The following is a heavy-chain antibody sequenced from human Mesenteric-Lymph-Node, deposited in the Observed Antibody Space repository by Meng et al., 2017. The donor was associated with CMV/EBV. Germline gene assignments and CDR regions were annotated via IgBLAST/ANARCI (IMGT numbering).Heavy chain of an antibody. Sequence: GGSLRLSCTGSGFTFGDYVMSWVRQAPGKGLVWVSRIKGDGSHTIYADSVKGRFTISRDNAKNTLYLQMNSLRVEDTAVYYCAKGPSVDYWGQGTLVTVSS. CDR1: GFTFGDYV. CDR2: IKGDGSHT. J-gene: IGHJ4*02. V-gene: IGHV3-74*01. CDR3: AKGPSVDY.